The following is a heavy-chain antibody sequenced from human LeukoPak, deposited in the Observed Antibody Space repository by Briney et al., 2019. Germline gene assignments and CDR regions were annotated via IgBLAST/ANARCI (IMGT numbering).Heavy chain of an antibody. CDR2: IYPGDSET. J-gene: IGHJ4*02. V-gene: IGHV5-51*01. CDR1: GYSFTNYW. CDR3: ALRYFDWCFDY. D-gene: IGHD3-9*01. Sequence: GESLKISCKSSGYSFTNYWIGWVRQMPGKGLEWMGIIYPGDSETRYSPSFQGQVTISADKSTSTAYLQWSGLKASDTAIYYCALRYFDWCFDYWGQGTLVTVSS.